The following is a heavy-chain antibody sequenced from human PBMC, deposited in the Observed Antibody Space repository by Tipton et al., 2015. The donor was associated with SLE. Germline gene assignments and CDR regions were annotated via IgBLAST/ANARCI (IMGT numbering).Heavy chain of an antibody. J-gene: IGHJ4*02. Sequence: LRLSCTVSGGSIGSSNYYWAWIRQPPGKGLEWIGNIYYRGSTYYNPSLKSRVTISVDTSKNQFSLKLSSVTAADTAVYYCAGTQYGSGSWIDYWGQGTLVIVSA. CDR1: GGSIGSSNYY. CDR2: IYYRGST. CDR3: AGTQYGSGSWIDY. D-gene: IGHD3-10*01. V-gene: IGHV4-39*07.